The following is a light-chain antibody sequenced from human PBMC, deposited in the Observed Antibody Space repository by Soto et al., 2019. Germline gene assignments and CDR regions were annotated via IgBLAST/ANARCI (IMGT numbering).Light chain of an antibody. CDR3: QQYGSSPWT. V-gene: IGKV3-20*01. J-gene: IGKJ1*01. CDR1: QSVSSSY. Sequence: EIVLTQSPGTLSLSPGERATLSCRASQSVSSSYLAWYQQKPGQATRLLIYGASSRPTGTPARFSGSGYGTDFTFTISRLEPEDFAVYYCQQYGSSPWTFGQGTKVEIK. CDR2: GAS.